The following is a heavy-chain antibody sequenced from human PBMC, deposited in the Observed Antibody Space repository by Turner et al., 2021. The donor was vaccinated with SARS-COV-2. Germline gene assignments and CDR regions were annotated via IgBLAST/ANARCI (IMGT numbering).Heavy chain of an antibody. CDR2: IIPIYGTV. V-gene: IGHV1-69*01. D-gene: IGHD3-16*02. CDR1: GGTFSSDA. J-gene: IGHJ6*02. CDR3: ARDHPVSPLHGMDV. Sequence: QVQLVRSGAEVKKPGSSVKVPCKASGGTFSSDAISRVRQAPGQGLEWMGVIIPIYGTVNYAQQFQGRVTITADQSTSKAYMALSSLRSEDTAVYYCARDHPVSPLHGMDVWGQGTTVTVSS.